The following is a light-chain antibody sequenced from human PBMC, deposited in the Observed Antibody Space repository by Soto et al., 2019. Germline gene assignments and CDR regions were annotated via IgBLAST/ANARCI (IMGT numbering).Light chain of an antibody. CDR3: NSYTRKSTGV. V-gene: IGLV2-14*01. CDR2: ELS. J-gene: IGLJ1*01. Sequence: QSALTQPASVSGSPGQSITISCTGTSSDVGGYNYVSWYQQHPGKAPKLLIYELSNRPSGVSNRFSGSKSGNTASLTISGLQADDEAHYYCNSYTRKSTGVFGTGTKLPVL. CDR1: SSDVGGYNY.